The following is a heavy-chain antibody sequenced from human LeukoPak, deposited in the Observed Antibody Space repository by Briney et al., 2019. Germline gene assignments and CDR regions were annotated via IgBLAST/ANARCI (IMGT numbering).Heavy chain of an antibody. J-gene: IGHJ4*02. CDR1: GYTFTGYY. CDR2: IDPNSGGT. D-gene: IGHD6-13*01. V-gene: IGHV1-2*02. Sequence: ASVKVSCKASGYTFTGYYMQWVRQAPGQGLEWMGWIDPNSGGTNYAQKFQGRVTMTSGTSISIVYMELSRLTSDDTAVYYCARDRLSAALAGGWGQGTLVTASS. CDR3: ARDRLSAALAGG.